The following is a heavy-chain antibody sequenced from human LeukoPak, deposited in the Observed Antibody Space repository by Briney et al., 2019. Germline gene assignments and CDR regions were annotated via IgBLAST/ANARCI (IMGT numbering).Heavy chain of an antibody. J-gene: IGHJ4*02. CDR2: ISSGGTP. CDR1: GFTVSTNY. V-gene: IGHV3-66*02. D-gene: IGHD5-12*01. CDR3: ARGGAGYAFDY. Sequence: GGSLRLSCAASGFTVSTNYMSWVRQAPGKGLEWVSVISSGGTPYYADSMKGRFTISRDSSENTLYLQMHSLRAEDTAVYYCARGGAGYAFDYWGQGTLVTVSS.